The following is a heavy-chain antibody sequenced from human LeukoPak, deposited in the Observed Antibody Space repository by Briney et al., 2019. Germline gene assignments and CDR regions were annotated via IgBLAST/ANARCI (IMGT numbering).Heavy chain of an antibody. D-gene: IGHD6-13*01. CDR3: ARGRGSRSSSWYDAFDI. Sequence: SVKVSCKASGYTFTSYAIHWVRQAPGQGLEWMGGIIPIFGTANYAQKFQGRVTITADESTSTAYMELSSLRSEDTAVYYCARGRGSRSSSWYDAFDIWGQGTMVTVSS. J-gene: IGHJ3*02. CDR2: IIPIFGTA. V-gene: IGHV1-69*13. CDR1: GYTFTSYA.